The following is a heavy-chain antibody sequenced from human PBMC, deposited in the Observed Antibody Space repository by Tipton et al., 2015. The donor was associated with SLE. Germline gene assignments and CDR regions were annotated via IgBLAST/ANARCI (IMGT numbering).Heavy chain of an antibody. D-gene: IGHD2-21*01. CDR2: IYYSGST. V-gene: IGHV4-31*02. Sequence: LRLSCTVSGGSISSGGYYWSWIRQHPGKGLEWIGYIYYSGSTYYNPSLKSRVTISVDTSKNQFPLKLSSVTAADTAVYYCARAKHIVVVRGYYFDYWGQGTLVTVSS. CDR3: ARAKHIVVVRGYYFDY. CDR1: GGSISSGGYY. J-gene: IGHJ4*02.